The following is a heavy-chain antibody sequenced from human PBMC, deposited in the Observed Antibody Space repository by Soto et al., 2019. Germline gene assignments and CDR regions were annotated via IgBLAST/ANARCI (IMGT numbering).Heavy chain of an antibody. V-gene: IGHV3-74*01. D-gene: IGHD3-9*01. Sequence: GGSLRLSCAASGFTFSSYWMHWVRQAPGKGLVWVSRINSDGSSTSYADSVKGRFTISRDNAKNSLYLQMSSLRAEDTALYYCARDRGDFLPAYYYSGMDVWGQGTTVTVSS. CDR3: ARDRGDFLPAYYYSGMDV. CDR1: GFTFSSYW. J-gene: IGHJ6*02. CDR2: INSDGSST.